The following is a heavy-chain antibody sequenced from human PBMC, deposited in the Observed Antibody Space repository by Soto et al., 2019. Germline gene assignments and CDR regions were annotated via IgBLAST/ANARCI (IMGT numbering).Heavy chain of an antibody. CDR1: GGSISTSRSY. D-gene: IGHD2-21*01. CDR3: ARQPTTGDTDLWFDP. J-gene: IGHJ5*02. CDR2: IFYSGST. Sequence: QLQLLESGPGLVKASETLSLTCNVSGGSISTSRSYWAWIRQPPGKGLEWLANIFYSGSTYYNPSLASRVTVSVDTSTNEFSLKLRSVTAADTAVYYCARQPTTGDTDLWFDPWGQGTLVTVSS. V-gene: IGHV4-39*01.